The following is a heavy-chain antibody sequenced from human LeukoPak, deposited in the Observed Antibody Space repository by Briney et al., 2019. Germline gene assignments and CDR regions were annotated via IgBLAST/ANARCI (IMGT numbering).Heavy chain of an antibody. CDR1: GGSITTYN. V-gene: IGHV4-4*09. D-gene: IGHD2-2*01. CDR2: IYSSGAT. CDR3: ARRTPGPQLDEYVAYFFDH. Sequence: SETLSLTCTVSGGSITTYNWIWIRQTPGQALEWIGHIYSSGATKYNPSLKSRATILLDTSKNQLSLKLSSVSAADTAVYYCARRTPGPQLDEYVAYFFDHWGQGTQVTVSS. J-gene: IGHJ4*02.